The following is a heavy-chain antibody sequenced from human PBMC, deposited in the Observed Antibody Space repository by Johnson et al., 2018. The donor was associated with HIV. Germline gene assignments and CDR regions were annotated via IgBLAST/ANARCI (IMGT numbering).Heavy chain of an antibody. J-gene: IGHJ3*02. CDR3: AKDPTYDSSGYYGDAFDI. V-gene: IGHV3-30*02. Sequence: VKGRFTISRDNSKNTLYLQMNSLRAEDTAVYYCAKDPTYDSSGYYGDAFDIWGQGTMVTVSS. D-gene: IGHD3-22*01.